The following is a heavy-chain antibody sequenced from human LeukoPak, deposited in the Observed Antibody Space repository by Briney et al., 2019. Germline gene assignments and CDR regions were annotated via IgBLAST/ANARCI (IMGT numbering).Heavy chain of an antibody. J-gene: IGHJ2*01. CDR1: GYTFTSYG. CDR3: ARALYCSSTSCYIVHWYFDL. D-gene: IGHD2-2*02. CDR2: ISAYNGNT. Sequence: GASVKVSCKASGYTFTSYGISWVRQAPGQGLEWMGWISAYNGNTNYAQKLQGRVTMTTDTSTSTAYMELRSLRSDDTAVYYCARALYCSSTSCYIVHWYFDLWGRGTLVTASS. V-gene: IGHV1-18*01.